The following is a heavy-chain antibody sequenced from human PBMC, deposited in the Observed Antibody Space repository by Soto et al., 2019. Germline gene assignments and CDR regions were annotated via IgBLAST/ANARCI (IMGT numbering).Heavy chain of an antibody. CDR2: IYPGDSDT. CDR3: ARRGRDGDYVSHYYHLDV. V-gene: IGHV5-51*01. CDR1: GYSFTSYW. D-gene: IGHD4-17*01. Sequence: GESLKISCKGSGYSFTSYWIGWVRQMPGKGLEWMGIIYPGDSDTRYSPSFQGQVTISADKSISTAYLQWSSLKASDTAMYYCARRGRDGDYVSHYYHLDVWGKGTTVTVSS. J-gene: IGHJ6*03.